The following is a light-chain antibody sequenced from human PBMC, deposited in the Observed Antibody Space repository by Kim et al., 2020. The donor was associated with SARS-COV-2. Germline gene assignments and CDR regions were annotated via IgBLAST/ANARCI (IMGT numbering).Light chain of an antibody. Sequence: SPGERATLSCRASQSVYSNLAWYQQKPGQAPRLLIHGASSRATGTPDRFSGSGSGTDFTLTISRLETEDSAVYYCHQYDSSSRAFGGGTKVDIK. CDR3: HQYDSSSRA. CDR1: QSVYSN. CDR2: GAS. J-gene: IGKJ4*01. V-gene: IGKV3-20*01.